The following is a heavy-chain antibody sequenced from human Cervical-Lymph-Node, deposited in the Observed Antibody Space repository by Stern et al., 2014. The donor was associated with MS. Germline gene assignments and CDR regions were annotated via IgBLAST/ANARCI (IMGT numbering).Heavy chain of an antibody. CDR3: ATIPPHIEGAAFEI. D-gene: IGHD1-26*01. Sequence: VHLVESGPGLVKPSQTLSLTCTVSGASVNSGGYYWTWIRQHPGKGLEWLGDMPPSGTTFYNPSLKSRITISRDMSKNQFSLNLTSMTAADTAVYYCATIPPHIEGAAFEIWGQGTLVSVSS. V-gene: IGHV4-31*03. CDR1: GASVNSGGYY. CDR2: MPPSGTT. J-gene: IGHJ3*02.